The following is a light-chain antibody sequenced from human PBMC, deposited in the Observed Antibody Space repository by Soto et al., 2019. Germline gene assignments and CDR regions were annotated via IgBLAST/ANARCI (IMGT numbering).Light chain of an antibody. CDR3: QQRSNWPPA. J-gene: IGKJ1*01. CDR2: AAS. V-gene: IGKV1-27*01. CDR1: QGIGNY. Sequence: DIQMTQSPSSLSASVRDRVTITCRASQGIGNYVAWYQQKPGKPPNLLIYAASTLHSGVPSRFSGSASGTDFTLTISSLEPEDFAVYYCQQRSNWPPAFGQGTKVEIK.